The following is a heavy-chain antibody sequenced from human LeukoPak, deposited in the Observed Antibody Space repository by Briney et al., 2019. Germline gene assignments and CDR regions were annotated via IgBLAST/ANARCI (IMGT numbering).Heavy chain of an antibody. V-gene: IGHV3-48*03. Sequence: AGGSLRLSCAASGFTFSSYEMNWVRQAPGKGLEWVSYISSSGSTIHYADSVKGRFTISRDNAKNSLYLQMNSLRAEDTAVYYCARVDYQYCSSTSCSDYWGQGTLVTVSS. CDR3: ARVDYQYCSSTSCSDY. J-gene: IGHJ4*02. D-gene: IGHD2-2*01. CDR1: GFTFSSYE. CDR2: ISSSGSTI.